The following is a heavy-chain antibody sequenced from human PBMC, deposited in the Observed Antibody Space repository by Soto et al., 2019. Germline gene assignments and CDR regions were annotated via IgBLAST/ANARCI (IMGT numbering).Heavy chain of an antibody. D-gene: IGHD2-8*01. Sequence: EVQLVESGGGLVKPGGSLRLSCVASGFTFSGYSINWVRQAPGKGLEWVSYISGPSIYIYYADSVKGRFTISRDNAKSAVYLQMHSLRAEDTAVYYCARGFRNGLNVWGQGTTVSVSS. J-gene: IGHJ6*02. CDR3: ARGFRNGLNV. CDR2: ISGPSIYI. CDR1: GFTFSGYS. V-gene: IGHV3-21*01.